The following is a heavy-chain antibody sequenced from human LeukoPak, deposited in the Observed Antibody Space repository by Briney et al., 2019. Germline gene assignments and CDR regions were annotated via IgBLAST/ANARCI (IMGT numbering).Heavy chain of an antibody. J-gene: IGHJ4*02. CDR3: ATGTHYDLLPF. V-gene: IGHV1-24*01. CDR2: FDPGSGEI. CDR1: GYSITELS. Sequence: DSVKVSCKVSGYSITELSTHWVRQAPGKGLKWMGGFDPGSGEIIYEQKFQDRVTMTEDTSTDTAYMELGSLRSEDTALYYCATGTHYDLLPFWGQGTLVTVSS. D-gene: IGHD3-9*01.